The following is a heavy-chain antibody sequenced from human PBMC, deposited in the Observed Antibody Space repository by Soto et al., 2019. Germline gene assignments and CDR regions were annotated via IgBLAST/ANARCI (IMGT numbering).Heavy chain of an antibody. V-gene: IGHV3-30*18. Sequence: QVQLVESGGGVVQPGRSLRLSCAASGFTFSSYGMHWVRQAPGKGLEWVAVISYDGSNKYYADSVKGRFTISRDNSKNTLYLQMNSLRAEDTAVYYCAKDVGQQLVRYFQHWGQGNLVTVSS. CDR3: AKDVGQQLVRYFQH. D-gene: IGHD6-13*01. CDR1: GFTFSSYG. J-gene: IGHJ1*01. CDR2: ISYDGSNK.